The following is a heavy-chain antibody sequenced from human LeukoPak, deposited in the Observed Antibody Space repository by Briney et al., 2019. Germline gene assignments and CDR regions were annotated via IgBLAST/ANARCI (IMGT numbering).Heavy chain of an antibody. CDR3: ANADPAPEFDS. V-gene: IGHV3-49*04. CDR1: GVTFGDYA. J-gene: IGHJ4*02. CDR2: IRSKAYGGTA. Sequence: GGSLRLSCTASGVTFGDYAMSWVRQAPGKGLEWVGFIRSKAYGGTAEYAASVKGRFTISRDASKSIAYLQITSLRAEDTGVYYCANADPAPEFDSWGQGTLLTVSS.